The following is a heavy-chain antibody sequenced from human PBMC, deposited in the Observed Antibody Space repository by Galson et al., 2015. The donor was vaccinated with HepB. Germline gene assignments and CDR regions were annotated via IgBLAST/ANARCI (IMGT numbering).Heavy chain of an antibody. Sequence: SLRLSCAASGFIISMHWMTWVRLPPGKGLEWVANIQGDGSEENYVDSLKGRITISRDNAKNSLYLQMNSLRAEDTAVYYCARGGYDYVWGSYRYGPFDHWGQGTLVTVSS. CDR2: IQGDGSEE. CDR1: GFIISMHW. D-gene: IGHD3-16*02. CDR3: ARGGYDYVWGSYRYGPFDH. J-gene: IGHJ4*02. V-gene: IGHV3-7*04.